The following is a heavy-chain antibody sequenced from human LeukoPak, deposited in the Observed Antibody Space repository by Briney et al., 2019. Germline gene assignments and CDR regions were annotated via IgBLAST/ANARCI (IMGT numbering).Heavy chain of an antibody. Sequence: KPGGTLRLSCAASGLPFSSYSMNWVRQAPGKGLEGGSSISNSSSYIHSADSGRGRFTSSRDNAKNSLFLQMNSLRAEDTAVYYCARDEWGDAFDIWGQGTMVTVFS. CDR2: ISNSSSYI. CDR3: ARDEWGDAFDI. V-gene: IGHV3-21*01. CDR1: GLPFSSYS. J-gene: IGHJ3*02. D-gene: IGHD1-26*01.